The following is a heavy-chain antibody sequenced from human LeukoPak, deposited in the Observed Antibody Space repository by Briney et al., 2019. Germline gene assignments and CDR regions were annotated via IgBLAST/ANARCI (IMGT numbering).Heavy chain of an antibody. CDR3: ARRGNLDY. J-gene: IGHJ4*02. CDR2: IKQDGSEQ. D-gene: IGHD4-23*01. CDR1: GFIFSSYW. V-gene: IGHV3-7*05. Sequence: GGSLRLSCAASGFIFSSYWMSWVRQAPGKGLEWVANIKQDGSEQYYVHSVKGRFTVSRDNAKNSLYLEMNSLGAEDTAVYYCARRGNLDYWGQGTLVTVSS.